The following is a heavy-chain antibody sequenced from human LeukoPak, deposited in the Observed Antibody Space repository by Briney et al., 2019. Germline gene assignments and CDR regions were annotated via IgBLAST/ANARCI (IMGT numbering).Heavy chain of an antibody. CDR2: INPSGGST. D-gene: IGHD6-19*01. CDR1: GYTFNAYY. V-gene: IGHV1-46*02. J-gene: IGHJ4*02. CDR3: ARGAKQWLMMGYFDY. Sequence: ASVKVSCKTSGYTFNAYYMHWVRQAPGQGLEWMGIINPSGGSTSYAQKFQGRVTMTRDMSTSTVYMELSSLRSEDTAVYYCARGAKQWLMMGYFDYWGQGTLVTVSS.